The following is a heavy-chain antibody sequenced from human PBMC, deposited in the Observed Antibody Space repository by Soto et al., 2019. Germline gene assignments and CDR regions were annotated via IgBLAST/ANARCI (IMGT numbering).Heavy chain of an antibody. V-gene: IGHV3-23*01. J-gene: IGHJ4*02. CDR3: AKARYKPGYCSGGSCYPFDY. Sequence: PGGSLRLSCAASGFTFSSYAMSWVRQAPGKGLEWVSAISGSGGSTYYADSVKGRFTISRDNSKNTLYLQMNSLRAEDTAVYYSAKARYKPGYCSGGSCYPFDYWGQGTLVTVSS. CDR2: ISGSGGST. D-gene: IGHD2-15*01. CDR1: GFTFSSYA.